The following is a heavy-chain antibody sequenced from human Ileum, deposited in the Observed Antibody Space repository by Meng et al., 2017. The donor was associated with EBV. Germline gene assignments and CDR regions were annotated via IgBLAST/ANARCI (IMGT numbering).Heavy chain of an antibody. CDR2: IYWNDDK. D-gene: IGHD3-22*01. J-gene: IGHJ4*02. Sequence: QITLKESGPTLVEPTQTLTLTCTFSGFSLSTSGVSVGWIRQSPGKALEWLAVIYWNDDKGYSPSLKSRLTITKDTSKNQVVLTMTNMDPVDTATYYCAHTKHSSGYYYHDYWGQGTLVTVSS. CDR3: AHTKHSSGYYYHDY. V-gene: IGHV2-5*01. CDR1: GFSLSTSGVS.